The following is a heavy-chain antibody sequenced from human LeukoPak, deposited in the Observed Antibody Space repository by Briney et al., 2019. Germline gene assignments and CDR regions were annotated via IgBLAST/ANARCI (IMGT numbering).Heavy chain of an antibody. CDR2: ISSSSSYI. J-gene: IGHJ4*02. V-gene: IGHV3-21*01. CDR3: ARTSPPRYYFDY. CDR1: GFTFSSYS. Sequence: GGSLRLSCAASGFTFSSYSMNWVRQAPGKGLEWVSSISSSSSYIYYADSVKGRFTISRDNAKNSLYLQMNSLRAEDTAVHYCARTSPPRYYFDYWGQGTLVTVSS.